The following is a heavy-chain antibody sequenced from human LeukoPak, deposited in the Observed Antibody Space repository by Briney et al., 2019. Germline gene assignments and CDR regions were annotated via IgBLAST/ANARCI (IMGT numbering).Heavy chain of an antibody. D-gene: IGHD2-2*01. V-gene: IGHV3-7*03. CDR1: LFTLSRYW. J-gene: IGHJ4*02. Sequence: PGGSLRLSCAASLFTLSRYWMTWVRQAPGKGLEWVANIKQDGGEKYYVDSLKGRFTISGDNAKNSLYLQMNSLRAEDTAVYYCARRRYQLAYWGQGTLVTASS. CDR3: ARRRYQLAY. CDR2: IKQDGGEK.